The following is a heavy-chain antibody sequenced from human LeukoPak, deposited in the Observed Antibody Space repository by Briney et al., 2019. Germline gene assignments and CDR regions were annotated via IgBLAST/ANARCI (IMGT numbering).Heavy chain of an antibody. D-gene: IGHD5-12*01. CDR1: GFIFSQYS. CDR3: ARDAGNSGYGCDL. V-gene: IGHV3-48*01. CDR2: IRSSSET. J-gene: IGHJ5*02. Sequence: GGSLRLSCAASGFIFSQYSMNWVRQAPGKGLEWVSHIRSSSETFYADSVKGRFTISRDNAGNSLYLQMNNLRGEDTAIYYCARDAGNSGYGCDLWGQGTLVTVSS.